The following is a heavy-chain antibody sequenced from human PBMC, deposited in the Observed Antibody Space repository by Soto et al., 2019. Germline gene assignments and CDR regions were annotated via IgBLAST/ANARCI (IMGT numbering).Heavy chain of an antibody. Sequence: QVQLVQSGAEVKKPGSSVKVSCAASEGTFDSYTINWVRQAPGLGPEWMGRIITMVGMADYVQKFQGSVTLFADKSTSTAYIVLSSLRSEDTAVYYCATNYGSGSTHFDSWGQGTLVTVSS. CDR3: ATNYGSGSTHFDS. CDR1: EGTFDSYT. D-gene: IGHD3-10*01. CDR2: IITMVGMA. V-gene: IGHV1-69*02. J-gene: IGHJ4*02.